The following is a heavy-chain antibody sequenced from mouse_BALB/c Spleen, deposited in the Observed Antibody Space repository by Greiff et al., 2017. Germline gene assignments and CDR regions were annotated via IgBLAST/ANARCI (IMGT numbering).Heavy chain of an antibody. D-gene: IGHD2-1*01. Sequence: VQLVESGPGLVAPSQSLSITCTVSGFSLTSYGVHWVRQPPGKGLEWLGVIWAGGSTNYNSALMSRLSISKDNSKSQVFLKMNSLQTDDTARYYCAIGNGMDYWGQGTSVTVSS. J-gene: IGHJ4*01. CDR1: GFSLTSYG. V-gene: IGHV2-9*02. CDR3: AIGNGMDY. CDR2: IWAGGST.